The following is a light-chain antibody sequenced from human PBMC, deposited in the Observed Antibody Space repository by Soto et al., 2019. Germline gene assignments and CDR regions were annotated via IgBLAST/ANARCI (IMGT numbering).Light chain of an antibody. CDR1: SSDVGGYNF. CDR3: CTYARNRLYV. J-gene: IGLJ1*01. Sequence: QSAPTQPASVSGSPGHSITISCTGTSSDVGGYNFVSWYQQKPGKAPKLLVYEVTHRPSGISDRFSGSKSGNMASLTISGLQDEDEASYYCCTYARNRLYVFGSGTKLIVL. CDR2: EVT. V-gene: IGLV2-14*01.